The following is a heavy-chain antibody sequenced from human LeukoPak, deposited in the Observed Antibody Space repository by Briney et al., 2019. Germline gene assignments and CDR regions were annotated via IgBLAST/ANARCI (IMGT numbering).Heavy chain of an antibody. D-gene: IGHD2-15*01. V-gene: IGHV3-48*03. CDR2: ISSSGSTI. J-gene: IGHJ4*02. Sequence: GGSLRLSCAASGFTFSSYEMNWVRQAPGKGLEWVSYISSSGSTIYYADSVKGRFTISRDNAKNSLYLQMNSLRAEDTAVYYCARGGVVAPPFDYWGQGTLVTVSS. CDR1: GFTFSSYE. CDR3: ARGGVVAPPFDY.